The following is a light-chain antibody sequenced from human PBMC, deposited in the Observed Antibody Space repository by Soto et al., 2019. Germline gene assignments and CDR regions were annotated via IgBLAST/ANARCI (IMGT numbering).Light chain of an antibody. Sequence: QSALTQPASVSGSPGQSITISCTGTSSDVGGYNYVSWYQQHPGKAPKLMIYEVSNRPSGVSNRFSGSKSGNTASLTISGLQAGDEADYYCSSYTSSSTLGFGGGTKVTVL. J-gene: IGLJ2*01. CDR3: SSYTSSSTLG. CDR1: SSDVGGYNY. CDR2: EVS. V-gene: IGLV2-14*01.